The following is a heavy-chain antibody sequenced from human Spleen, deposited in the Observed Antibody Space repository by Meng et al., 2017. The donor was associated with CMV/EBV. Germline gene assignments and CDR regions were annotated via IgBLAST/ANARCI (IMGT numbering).Heavy chain of an antibody. CDR1: AFTFSDRS. CDR3: AREQQPFDAFDI. V-gene: IGHV3-48*04. CDR2: ISSSGSTI. Sequence: GESLKISCVASAFTFSDRSMNWVRQAPGKGLEWVSYISSSGSTIYYADSVKGRFTISRDNAKNSLYLQMNSLRAEDTAVYYCAREQQPFDAFDIWGQGTMVTVSS. J-gene: IGHJ3*02. D-gene: IGHD6-13*01.